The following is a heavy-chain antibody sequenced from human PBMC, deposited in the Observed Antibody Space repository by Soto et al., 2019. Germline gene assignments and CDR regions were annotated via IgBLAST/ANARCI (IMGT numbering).Heavy chain of an antibody. J-gene: IGHJ4*02. D-gene: IGHD6-13*01. Sequence: QVQLVESGGGVVQPGRYLRLSCAASGFTFSSYARHWVRQAPGKGLEWVAVISYDGSNKYYADSVKGRFTISRDNSKNTLYLQMDSLRAEDTALYYCARVHSSSWYGGYFDYWGQGTLVTVSS. V-gene: IGHV3-30-3*01. CDR1: GFTFSSYA. CDR3: ARVHSSSWYGGYFDY. CDR2: ISYDGSNK.